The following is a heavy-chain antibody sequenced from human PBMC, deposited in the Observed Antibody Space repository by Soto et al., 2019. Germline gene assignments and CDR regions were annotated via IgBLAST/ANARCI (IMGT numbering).Heavy chain of an antibody. J-gene: IGHJ6*02. D-gene: IGHD2-2*01. Sequence: PSETLSLTCTVSGGSVSSGSYYWSWIRQPPGKGLEWIGYIYYSGSTNYNPSLKSRVTISVDTSKNQFSLKLSSVTAADTAVYYCAREYPLGYCSSTSCPHYGMDVWGQGTTVTVSS. CDR1: GGSVSSGSYY. CDR3: AREYPLGYCSSTSCPHYGMDV. CDR2: IYYSGST. V-gene: IGHV4-61*01.